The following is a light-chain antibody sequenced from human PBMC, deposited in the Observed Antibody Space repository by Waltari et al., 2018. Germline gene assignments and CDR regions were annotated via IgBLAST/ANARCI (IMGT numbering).Light chain of an antibody. CDR2: WAS. J-gene: IGKJ1*01. CDR3: QQYYATPWT. Sequence: DIVMTQSPDSLAVSLGERATINCKSSQSVLYRSNSKNYVTWYQLKPGQPPKLLIYWASARESGVPDRFSGSGSGTDFTLTISSLQAEDGAVYYCQQYYATPWTFGQGTKVEVK. V-gene: IGKV4-1*01. CDR1: QSVLYRSNSKNY.